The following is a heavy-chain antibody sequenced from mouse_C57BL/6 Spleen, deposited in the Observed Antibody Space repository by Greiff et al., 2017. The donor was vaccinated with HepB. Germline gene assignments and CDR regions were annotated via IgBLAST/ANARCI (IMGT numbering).Heavy chain of an antibody. CDR1: GYAFSSSW. CDR2: IYPGDGDT. V-gene: IGHV1-82*01. CDR3: ATIYYDYDDFDV. J-gene: IGHJ1*03. D-gene: IGHD2-4*01. Sequence: VKLMESGPELVKPGASVKISCKASGYAFSSSWMNWVKQRPGKGLEWIGRIYPGDGDTNYNGKFKGKATLTADKSSSTAYMQLSSLTSEDSAVYCGATIYYDYDDFDVWGTGTTVTVSS.